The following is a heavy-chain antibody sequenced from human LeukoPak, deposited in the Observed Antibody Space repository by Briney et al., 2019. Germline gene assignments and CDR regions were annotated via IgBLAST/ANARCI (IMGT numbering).Heavy chain of an antibody. CDR2: ISGSGGST. D-gene: IGHD3-10*01. CDR3: AGSLGITMVRGLIINWFDP. J-gene: IGHJ5*02. CDR1: GFAFSSYA. V-gene: IGHV3-23*01. Sequence: GGSLRLSCAASGFAFSSYAMTWVRQAPGKGLEWVSAISGSGGSTYYADSVRGRFTISRDNSKNTLYLQMNSLRTEDTAVYYCAGSLGITMVRGLIINWFDPWGQGTLVTVSS.